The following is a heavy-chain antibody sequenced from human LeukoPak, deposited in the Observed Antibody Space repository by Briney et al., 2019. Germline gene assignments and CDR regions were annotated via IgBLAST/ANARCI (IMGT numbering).Heavy chain of an antibody. D-gene: IGHD5-18*01. V-gene: IGHV1-69*05. CDR2: IIPIFGTA. CDR3: ARDRGGIQLWLAFDY. CDR1: GGTVSSYA. Sequence: SVKVSCKASGGTVSSYAISWVRQAPGQGLEWMGRIIPIFGTANYAQKFQGRVTITTDESTSTAYMELSSLRSEDTAVYYSARDRGGIQLWLAFDYWGQGTLVTVSS. J-gene: IGHJ4*02.